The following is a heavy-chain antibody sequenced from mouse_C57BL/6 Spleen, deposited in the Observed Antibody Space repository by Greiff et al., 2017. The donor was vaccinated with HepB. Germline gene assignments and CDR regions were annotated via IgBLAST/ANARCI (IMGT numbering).Heavy chain of an antibody. CDR1: GYTFTSYW. Sequence: QVQLQQPGAELVKPGASVKLSCKASGYTFTSYWMHWVKQRPGRGLEWIGRIDPNSGGTKYNEKFKSKATLTVDKPSSTAYMQLSSLTSEDSAVYYCASHGAHYYCGISYVGDYAMTDWGQGTSVTVSS. J-gene: IGHJ4*01. V-gene: IGHV1-72*01. D-gene: IGHD1-1*01. CDR3: ASHGAHYYCGISYVGDYAMTD. CDR2: IDPNSGGT.